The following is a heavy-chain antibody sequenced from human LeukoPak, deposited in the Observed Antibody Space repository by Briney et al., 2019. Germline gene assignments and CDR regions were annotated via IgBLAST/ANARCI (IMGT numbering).Heavy chain of an antibody. J-gene: IGHJ5*02. V-gene: IGHV3-7*04. CDR2: IKQDGSEK. Sequence: GGSLRLSCAASGFTFSSYWMSWVRQARGKGLEWVASIKQDGSEKYYVDSVKGRFTIPRDNAQNSLYLQMNSLRADDTAVYYCARPYSSSWYNWFDPWGQGTLVTVSS. CDR3: ARPYSSSWYNWFDP. CDR1: GFTFSSYW. D-gene: IGHD6-13*01.